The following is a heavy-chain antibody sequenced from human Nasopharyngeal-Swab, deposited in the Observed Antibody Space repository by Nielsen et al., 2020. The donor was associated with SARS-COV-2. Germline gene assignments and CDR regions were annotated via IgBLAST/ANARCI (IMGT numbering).Heavy chain of an antibody. Sequence: SETLSLTCSVSGGSMSSNRYYWGWVRQPPGKGLEWIGSIYHSGNTYDSPSLKSRVTVSVDTSKNQFSLKLSSVTAADTAVYYCARAPLRFWFDPWGQGTLVTVSS. CDR2: IYHSGNT. CDR1: GGSMSSNRYY. J-gene: IGHJ5*02. D-gene: IGHD3-16*01. V-gene: IGHV4-39*02. CDR3: ARAPLRFWFDP.